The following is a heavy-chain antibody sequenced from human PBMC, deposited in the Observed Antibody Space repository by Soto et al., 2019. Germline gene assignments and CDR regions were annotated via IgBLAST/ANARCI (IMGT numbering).Heavy chain of an antibody. J-gene: IGHJ6*02. CDR1: GYTFTGYY. V-gene: IGHV1-2*04. D-gene: IGHD1-26*01. Sequence: ASVKVSCKASGYTFTGYYMHWVRQAPGQGLEWIGWINPNSGGTNYAQKFQGWVTMTRDTSTSTVYMELSSLRSEDTAVYYCARDSGIERNYYYYGMDVWGQGTTVTVSS. CDR2: INPNSGGT. CDR3: ARDSGIERNYYYYGMDV.